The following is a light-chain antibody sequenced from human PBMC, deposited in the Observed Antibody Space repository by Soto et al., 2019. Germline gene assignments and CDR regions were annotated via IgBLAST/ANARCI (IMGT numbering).Light chain of an antibody. V-gene: IGKV3-15*01. J-gene: IGKJ1*01. CDR3: QQYNDWPLT. CDR2: GAS. CDR1: QSVSNN. Sequence: EIVMTQSPAILSVSPGDRATLSCRAGQSVSNNLAWYQQKPGQTPRLVIYGASTRATGIPARFSGTGSGTEFTLTISSLQSEDFALYYCQQYNDWPLTFGQGTKVDIK.